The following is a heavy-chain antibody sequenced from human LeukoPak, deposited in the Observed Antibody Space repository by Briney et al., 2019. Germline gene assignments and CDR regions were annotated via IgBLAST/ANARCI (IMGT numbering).Heavy chain of an antibody. Sequence: PGGSLRLSCAASGFTFSTYAMSWVRQAPGKGLEWVSGISGSGSSTSYGDSVKGRFTISRDNSKNTLYLQMNSLRAEDTAVYYCAKDLTVVRTSPLGYWGQGTLVTVSS. J-gene: IGHJ4*02. CDR3: AKDLTVVRTSPLGY. CDR2: ISGSGSST. D-gene: IGHD4-23*01. CDR1: GFTFSTYA. V-gene: IGHV3-23*01.